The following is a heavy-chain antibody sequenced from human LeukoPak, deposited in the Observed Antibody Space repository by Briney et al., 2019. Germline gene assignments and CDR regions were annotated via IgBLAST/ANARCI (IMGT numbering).Heavy chain of an antibody. CDR3: ARVQVTGGARVGMDV. CDR1: GXIFDTYG. CDR2: ITSSGSTI. Sequence: PGRSLRLSCAASGXIFDTYGMHWVRQAPGKGLEWVSYITSSGSTIYYADSVKGRFTISRDNAKNSLYLQMNSLRAEDTAVYYCARVQVTGGARVGMDVWGQGTTVTVSS. J-gene: IGHJ6*02. V-gene: IGHV3-48*04. D-gene: IGHD2-8*02.